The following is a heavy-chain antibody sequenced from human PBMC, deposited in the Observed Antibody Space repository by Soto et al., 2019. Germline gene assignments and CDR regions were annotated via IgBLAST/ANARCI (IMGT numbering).Heavy chain of an antibody. CDR2: ISSSGSTI. J-gene: IGHJ3*02. V-gene: IGHV3-11*01. CDR1: GFTFSDYY. Sequence: GGSLRLSCAASGFTFSDYYMSWIRQAPGKGLEWVSYISSSGSTIYYADSVKGRFTISRDNAKNSLYLQMNSLRAEDTAVYYCATPITGTTRGMGAFDIWGQGTMVTVSS. D-gene: IGHD1-20*01. CDR3: ATPITGTTRGMGAFDI.